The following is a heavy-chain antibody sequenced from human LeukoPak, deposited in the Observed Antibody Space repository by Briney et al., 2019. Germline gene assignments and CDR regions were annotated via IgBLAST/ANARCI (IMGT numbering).Heavy chain of an antibody. CDR3: ARDYLYSSGWYYSFDY. J-gene: IGHJ4*02. V-gene: IGHV3-21*01. D-gene: IGHD6-19*01. CDR2: ISSSSSYI. Sequence: GGSLRLSCAASGFTFSSYSMNWVRQAPGKGLEWVSSISSSSSYIYYADSVKGRFTISRDNAKNSLYLQMNGLRAEDTAVYYCARDYLYSSGWYYSFDYWGQGTLVTVSS. CDR1: GFTFSSYS.